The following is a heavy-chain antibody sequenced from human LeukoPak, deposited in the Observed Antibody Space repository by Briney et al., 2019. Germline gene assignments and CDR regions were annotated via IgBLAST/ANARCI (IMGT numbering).Heavy chain of an antibody. J-gene: IGHJ4*02. V-gene: IGHV4-31*03. CDR3: ARDSVDLYYFDY. CDR1: GVSISSGGYY. CDR2: IFYSGST. Sequence: SETLSLTCTVSGVSISSGGYYWSWIRQHPGKGLEWIGYIFYSGSTYYNPSLKSRVTISVDTSKNQFSLKLSSVTAADTAVYYCARDSVDLYYFDYWGQGTLVTVSS. D-gene: IGHD3/OR15-3a*01.